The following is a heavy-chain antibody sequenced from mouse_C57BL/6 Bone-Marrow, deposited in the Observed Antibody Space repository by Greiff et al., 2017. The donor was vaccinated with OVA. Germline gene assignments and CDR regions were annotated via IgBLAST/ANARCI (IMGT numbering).Heavy chain of an antibody. V-gene: IGHV1-64*01. J-gene: IGHJ3*01. CDR1: GYTFTSYW. CDR2: IHPNSGST. D-gene: IGHD1-1*01. Sequence: QVQLQQPGAELVKPGASVTLSCKASGYTFTSYWMHWVKQRPGQGLEWIGMIHPNSGSTNYNEKFKSKATLTVDKSSSTDYMQRSSLTSEDSAVYYCAREGVTTVVAPPFAYWGQGTLVTVSA. CDR3: AREGVTTVVAPPFAY.